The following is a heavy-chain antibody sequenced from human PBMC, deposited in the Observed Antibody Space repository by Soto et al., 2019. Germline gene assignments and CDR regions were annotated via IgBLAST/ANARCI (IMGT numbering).Heavy chain of an antibody. J-gene: IGHJ6*03. D-gene: IGHD1-20*01. CDR1: GGSISSSSYY. Sequence: ETLSLTCTVSGGSISSSSYYWGWIRQPPGKGLEWIGSIYYSGSTYYNPSLKSRVTISVDTSKNQFSLKLSSVTAADTAVYYCARHALYNRNRGFMDVRGKGTTVTVSS. V-gene: IGHV4-39*01. CDR3: ARHALYNRNRGFMDV. CDR2: IYYSGST.